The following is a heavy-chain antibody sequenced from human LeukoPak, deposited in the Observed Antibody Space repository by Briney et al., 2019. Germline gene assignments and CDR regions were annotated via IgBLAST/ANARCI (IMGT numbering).Heavy chain of an antibody. V-gene: IGHV1-3*01. CDR2: INAGNGNT. Sequence: ASVKVSCKASGYTFTSYAMHWVRQAPGQRLEWMGWINAGNGNTKYSQKFQGRVTITRDTSASTAYMELSSLRSEDTAVYYCARDSESWYYFDYWGQGTLVTVSS. CDR3: ARDSESWYYFDY. J-gene: IGHJ4*02. CDR1: GYTFTSYA. D-gene: IGHD6-13*01.